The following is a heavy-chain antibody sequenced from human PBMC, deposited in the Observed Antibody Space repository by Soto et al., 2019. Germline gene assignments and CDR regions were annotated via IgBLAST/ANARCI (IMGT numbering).Heavy chain of an antibody. Sequence: LETLSLTCTVSGGSSSSYYWSWIRQPPGKGLEWIGYIYYSGSANYNPSLKSRVTISVDKSKNQFSLKLSSVTAADTAVYYCASFGSGSCNDAFDIWGQGTMVTVSS. CDR3: ASFGSGSCNDAFDI. D-gene: IGHD3-10*01. CDR2: IYYSGSA. CDR1: GGSSSSYY. J-gene: IGHJ3*02. V-gene: IGHV4-59*12.